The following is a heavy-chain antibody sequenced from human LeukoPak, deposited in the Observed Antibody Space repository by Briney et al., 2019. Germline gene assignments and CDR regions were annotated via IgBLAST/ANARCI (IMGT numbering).Heavy chain of an antibody. CDR1: GDSVSSNSAA. CDR2: TYYNSRWKN. D-gene: IGHD3-22*01. V-gene: IGHV6-1*01. CDR3: ARGLNYYDSSGYSYYFQY. J-gene: IGHJ4*02. Sequence: SQTLSLTCAISGDSVSSNSAAWNWIRQSPSRGLEWLGRTYYNSRWKNDYAESVKGRITISADTFKNQFSLQLNSVTPNDTAVYYCARGLNYYDSSGYSYYFQYWGQGTLVTVSS.